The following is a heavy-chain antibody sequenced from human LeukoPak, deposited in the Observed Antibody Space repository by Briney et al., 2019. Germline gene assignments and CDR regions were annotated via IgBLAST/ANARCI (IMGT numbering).Heavy chain of an antibody. CDR2: IYSGGST. J-gene: IGHJ4*02. CDR1: GFTVSSNY. V-gene: IGHV3-53*01. D-gene: IGHD3-16*02. CDR3: ARAVSVTVGYFDY. Sequence: SGGSLRLSCAASGFTVSSNYMSWVRQAPGKGLEWVSVIYSGGSTYYADSVKGRFTISRDNAKNSLYLQMNSLRAEDTAVYYCARAVSVTVGYFDYWGQGTLVTVSS.